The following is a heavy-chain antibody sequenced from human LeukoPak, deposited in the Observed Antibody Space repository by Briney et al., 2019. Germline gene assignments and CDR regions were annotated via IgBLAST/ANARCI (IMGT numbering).Heavy chain of an antibody. D-gene: IGHD7-27*01. CDR1: GYSFTSYW. J-gene: IGHJ5*02. CDR3: APHRTGEDWSDP. CDR2: IDPSDSYT. Sequence: GESLKISCKGSGYSFTSYWISWVRPMPGKGLEWMGRIDPSDSYTNYSPSFQGHVTISADKSISTAYLQWSSLKASDTAMYYCAPHRTGEDWSDPWGQGTLVTVSS. V-gene: IGHV5-10-1*01.